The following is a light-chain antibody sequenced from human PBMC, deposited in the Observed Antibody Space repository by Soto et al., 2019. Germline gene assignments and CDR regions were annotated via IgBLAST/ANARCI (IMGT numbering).Light chain of an antibody. CDR2: EGI. J-gene: IGLJ3*02. Sequence: QSVLTQPASVSGSPGQSITISCTGTSSDVGSYNLVSWYQQHPGKAPKLLLYEGIKRPSGVSNRFSGSKSGNTASLTISGLQAEDEADYSCCSYAGGSRVFGGGTKVTVL. V-gene: IGLV2-23*01. CDR1: SSDVGSYNL. CDR3: CSYAGGSRV.